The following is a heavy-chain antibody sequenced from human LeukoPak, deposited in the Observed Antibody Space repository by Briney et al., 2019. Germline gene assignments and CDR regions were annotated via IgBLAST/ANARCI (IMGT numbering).Heavy chain of an antibody. CDR3: ARHLWSTYYYDSSGYSDYFDY. J-gene: IGHJ4*02. CDR2: LYYSGST. V-gene: IGHV4-39*01. Sequence: YLDWVRQAPGKGLEWIGSLYYSGSTYYNPSLKSRVTISVDTSKNQFSLKLSSVTAADTAVYYCARHLWSTYYYDSSGYSDYFDYWGQGTLVTVSS. D-gene: IGHD3-22*01. CDR1: Y.